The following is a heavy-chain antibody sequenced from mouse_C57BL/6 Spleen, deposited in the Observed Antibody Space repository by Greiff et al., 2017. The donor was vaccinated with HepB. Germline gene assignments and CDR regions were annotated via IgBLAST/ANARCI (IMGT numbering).Heavy chain of an antibody. D-gene: IGHD2-3*01. V-gene: IGHV1-69*01. CDR1: GYTFTSYW. CDR2: IDPSDSYT. Sequence: QVQLQQPGAELVMPGASVKLSCKASGYTFTSYWMHWVKQRPGQGLEWIGEIDPSDSYTNYNQKFKGKSTLTVDKSSSTAYMQSSCLTSEDSAVYYCALGDGYSYAMDYWGQGTSVTVAS. CDR3: ALGDGYSYAMDY. J-gene: IGHJ4*01.